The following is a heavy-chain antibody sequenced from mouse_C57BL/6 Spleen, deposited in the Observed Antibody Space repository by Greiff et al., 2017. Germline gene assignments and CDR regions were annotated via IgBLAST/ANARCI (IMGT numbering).Heavy chain of an antibody. CDR2: ISSGGDYI. CDR1: GFTFSSYA. V-gene: IGHV5-9-1*02. CDR3: TREGNYVGYFDY. D-gene: IGHD2-1*01. J-gene: IGHJ2*01. Sequence: EVQRLESGEGLVKPGGSLKLSCAASGFTFSSYAMSWVRQTPEKRLEWVAYISSGGDYIYYADTVKGRFTISRDNARNTLYLQMSSLKSEDTAMYYCTREGNYVGYFDYWGQGTTLTVSS.